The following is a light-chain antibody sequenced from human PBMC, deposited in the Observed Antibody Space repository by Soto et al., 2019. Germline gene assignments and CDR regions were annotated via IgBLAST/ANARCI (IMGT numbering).Light chain of an antibody. J-gene: IGKJ2*01. CDR1: QSVSSSY. CDR3: QQYGSSGYT. V-gene: IGKV3-20*01. Sequence: EIVLTQSPGTLSLSPGERATLSCRASQSVSSSYLAWYQQKPGQAPRRLIYGASSRATGIPDRFSGSGSGTDFNLTINRLEPEDFAVYYCQQYGSSGYTFGQGTKLEIK. CDR2: GAS.